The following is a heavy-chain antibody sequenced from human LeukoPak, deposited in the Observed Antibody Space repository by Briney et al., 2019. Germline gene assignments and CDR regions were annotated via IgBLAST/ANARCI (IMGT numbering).Heavy chain of an antibody. CDR1: GFTFSSYE. Sequence: PGGSLRLSCAASGFTFSSYEMNWVRQAPGKGLEWASYISSSGSTIYYADSVKGRFTISRDNAKNSLYLQMNSLRAEDTAVYYCASGLSYSSGWSLDYWGQGTLVTVSS. D-gene: IGHD6-19*01. CDR3: ASGLSYSSGWSLDY. J-gene: IGHJ4*02. V-gene: IGHV3-48*03. CDR2: ISSSGSTI.